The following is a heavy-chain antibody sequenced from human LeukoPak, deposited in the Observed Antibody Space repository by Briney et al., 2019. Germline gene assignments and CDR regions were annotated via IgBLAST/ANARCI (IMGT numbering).Heavy chain of an antibody. D-gene: IGHD6-19*01. CDR2: ISPCNGNT. CDR1: GYTFRSYG. CDR3: AREGYSSGCLDY. J-gene: IGHJ4*02. V-gene: IGHV1-18*01. Sequence: ASVKVSCKASGYTFRSYGFSWVRQAPGQGLEWMGWISPCNGNTNYAQRFQGRVTITADKSTSTAYMELSSLRSEDTAVYYCAREGYSSGCLDYWGQGTLVTVSS.